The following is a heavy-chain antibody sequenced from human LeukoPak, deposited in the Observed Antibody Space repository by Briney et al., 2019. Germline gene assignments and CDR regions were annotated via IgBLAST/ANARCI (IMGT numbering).Heavy chain of an antibody. CDR1: GGSISSSSYY. CDR3: ARDQSSIAARQPSLWFDP. D-gene: IGHD6-6*01. V-gene: IGHV4-39*07. CDR2: IYYSGST. Sequence: PSETLSLTCTVSGGSISSSSYYWGWIRQPPGKGLEWIGSIYYSGSTYYNPSLKSRVTISVDTSKNQFSLKLSSVTAADTAVYYCARDQSSIAARQPSLWFDPWGQGTLVTVSS. J-gene: IGHJ5*02.